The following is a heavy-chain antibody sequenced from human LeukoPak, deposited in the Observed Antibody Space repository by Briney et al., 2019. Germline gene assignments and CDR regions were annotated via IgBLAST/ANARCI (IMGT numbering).Heavy chain of an antibody. J-gene: IGHJ3*02. D-gene: IGHD2-21*02. CDR3: ARRGRPGVTQFDI. Sequence: SVKVSCKASGGTFSSYAISWVRQAPGQGLEWMGRIIPILGIANYAQKFQGRVTITADKSTSTAYMELSRLRSEDTAVYYCARRGRPGVTQFDIWAKGQWSPSLQ. CDR2: IIPILGIA. CDR1: GGTFSSYA. V-gene: IGHV1-69*04.